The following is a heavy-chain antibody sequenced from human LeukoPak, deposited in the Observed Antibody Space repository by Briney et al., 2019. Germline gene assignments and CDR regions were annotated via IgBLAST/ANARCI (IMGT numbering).Heavy chain of an antibody. D-gene: IGHD4-17*01. J-gene: IGHJ4*02. Sequence: ASVKVSCKASRYTFTSYGISWVRQAPGQGLEWMGWISAYNGNTNYAQKLQGRVTMTTDTSTSTAYMELRNLRSDDTAVYYCARALKGAYTVTYLLDYWGQGTLVTVSS. CDR1: RYTFTSYG. V-gene: IGHV1-18*01. CDR3: ARALKGAYTVTYLLDY. CDR2: ISAYNGNT.